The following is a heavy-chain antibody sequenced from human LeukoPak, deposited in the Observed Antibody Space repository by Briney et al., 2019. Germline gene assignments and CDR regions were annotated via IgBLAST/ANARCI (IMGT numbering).Heavy chain of an antibody. Sequence: QPSETLSLTCAVYGGSFSGYYCRWIRHPPGKGLEWIGEINHSGSTNYNPSLKSRVTISVDTSKNQFSLKLSSVTAADTAVYYCARGAVPVRGLYYYYYGMDVWGQGTTVTVSS. CDR1: GGSFSGYY. D-gene: IGHD3-10*01. J-gene: IGHJ6*02. CDR2: INHSGST. CDR3: ARGAVPVRGLYYYYYGMDV. V-gene: IGHV4-34*01.